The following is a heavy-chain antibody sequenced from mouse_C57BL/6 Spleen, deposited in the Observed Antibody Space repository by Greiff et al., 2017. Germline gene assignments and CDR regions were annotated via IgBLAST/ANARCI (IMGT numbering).Heavy chain of an antibody. Sequence: DVQLQESGGDLVKPGGSLKLSCAASGFTFSSYGMSWVRQTPDKRLEWVATISSGGSYTYYPDSVKGRFTISRDNAKNTLYLQMSSLKSEDTAMYYCARSLYGNYTYYYAMDYWGQGTSVTVSS. J-gene: IGHJ4*01. CDR1: GFTFSSYG. V-gene: IGHV5-6*01. CDR3: ARSLYGNYTYYYAMDY. D-gene: IGHD2-10*02. CDR2: ISSGGSYT.